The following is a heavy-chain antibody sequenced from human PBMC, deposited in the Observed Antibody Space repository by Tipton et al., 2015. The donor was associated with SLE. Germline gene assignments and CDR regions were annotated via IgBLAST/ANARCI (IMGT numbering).Heavy chain of an antibody. D-gene: IGHD3-10*01. CDR3: AKGRITMVQGVISY. CDR1: GFTFSSYA. CDR2: ISSNGGST. J-gene: IGHJ4*02. Sequence: SLRLSCSASGFTFSSYAMHWVRQAPGKGLEYVSAISSNGGSTYYADSVKGRFTISRDNSKNTLYLQMNSLRAEDTAVYYCAKGRITMVQGVISYWGQGTLVTVSS. V-gene: IGHV3-64*04.